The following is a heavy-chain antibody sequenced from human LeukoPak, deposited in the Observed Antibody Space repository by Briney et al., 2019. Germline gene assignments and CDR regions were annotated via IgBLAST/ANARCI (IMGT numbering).Heavy chain of an antibody. CDR3: AKDLEGGYSYGPFDY. Sequence: GGSLRLSCAASGFTFTNYGIHWVRQAPGKGLEWVAVIWYDGSKKYYADSVKGRFTISRDDSKNTLYLQMNSLRAEDTAVYYCAKDLEGGYSYGPFDYWGQGTLVTVSS. J-gene: IGHJ4*02. D-gene: IGHD5-18*01. V-gene: IGHV3-33*06. CDR2: IWYDGSKK. CDR1: GFTFTNYG.